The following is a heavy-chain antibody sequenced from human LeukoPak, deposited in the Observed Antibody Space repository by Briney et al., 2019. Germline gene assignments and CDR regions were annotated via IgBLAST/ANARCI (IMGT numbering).Heavy chain of an antibody. CDR3: ARSVSAYAGRGWFDP. CDR2: MYYTGTT. J-gene: IGHJ5*02. D-gene: IGHD5-12*01. Sequence: PSETLSLTCSVSGGSIRSLGYSWGWIRQPPGKGLEWIASMYYTGTTYYDPSLKSRVTMSVDTSKNQFSLNLTSVTAADTAVFYCARSVSAYAGRGWFDPWGQGTLVTVSS. CDR1: GGSIRSLGYS. V-gene: IGHV4-39*07.